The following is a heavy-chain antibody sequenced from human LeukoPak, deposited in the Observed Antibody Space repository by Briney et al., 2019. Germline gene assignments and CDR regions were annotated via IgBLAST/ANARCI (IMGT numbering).Heavy chain of an antibody. CDR1: GFTFSGST. Sequence: PGGSLRLSRAASGFTFSGSTMHWVRQASGKGLEWVGRIRSKANSYATAYAASVKGRFTISRDDSKNTAYLQMNSLKTEDTAVYYCTRPDSGGNPSPGWGQGTLVTVFS. D-gene: IGHD4-23*01. J-gene: IGHJ4*02. V-gene: IGHV3-73*01. CDR2: IRSKANSYAT. CDR3: TRPDSGGNPSPG.